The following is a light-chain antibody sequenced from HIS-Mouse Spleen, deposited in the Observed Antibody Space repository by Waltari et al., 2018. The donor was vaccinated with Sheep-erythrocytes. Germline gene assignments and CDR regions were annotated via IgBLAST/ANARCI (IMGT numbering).Light chain of an antibody. CDR3: CSHAGSYNHV. J-gene: IGLJ1*01. CDR2: DVS. CDR1: SSDVGGYNH. Sequence: QSALTQPRSVSGSPGQSVTISCTGTSSDVGGYNHVPWYQQHPGKAPKLLIYDVSKRPSGVPDRFSGSKSGNTASLTISGLQAEDEADYYCCSHAGSYNHVFATGTKVTVL. V-gene: IGLV2-11*01.